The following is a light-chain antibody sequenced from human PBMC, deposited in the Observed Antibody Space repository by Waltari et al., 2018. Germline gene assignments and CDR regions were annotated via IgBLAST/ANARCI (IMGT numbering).Light chain of an antibody. CDR2: KDA. V-gene: IGLV3-27*01. CDR1: ELANKY. Sequence: SYELTQPSSVSVSPGQTASIICSGAELANKYVRWFQQKPGQAPVLILYKDAERPSGIPARFSGSTSGTTVTLTITGAQVEDEADYYCLSVADNILVFGGGTKLTVL. CDR3: LSVADNILV. J-gene: IGLJ3*02.